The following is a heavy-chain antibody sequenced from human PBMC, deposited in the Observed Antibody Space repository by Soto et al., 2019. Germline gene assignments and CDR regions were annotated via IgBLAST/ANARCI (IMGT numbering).Heavy chain of an antibody. CDR3: AKDPEYSGYDARYFDY. V-gene: IGHV3-23*01. Sequence: PGGSLRLSCAASGFTFSSYAMSWVRQAPGKGLEWVSAISGSGGSTYYADSVKGRFTISRDNSKNTLYLQMNSLRAEDTAVYYCAKDPEYSGYDARYFDYWGQGTLVTVSS. D-gene: IGHD5-12*01. CDR1: GFTFSSYA. J-gene: IGHJ4*02. CDR2: ISGSGGST.